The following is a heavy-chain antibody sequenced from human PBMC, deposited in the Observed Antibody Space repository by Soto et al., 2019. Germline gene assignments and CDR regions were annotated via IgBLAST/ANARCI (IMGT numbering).Heavy chain of an antibody. CDR2: IYPGDSDT. Sequence: GESLKISCKGSGYSFTTYWIGWVRQMPGKGLEWMGIIYPGDSDTRYSPSFQGQVTISADKSISTAYLQWSSLKASDTAMYYCARIPRSGYYTKFSMDVWGPGTTVNVSS. J-gene: IGHJ6*02. CDR1: GYSFTTYW. D-gene: IGHD3-3*01. CDR3: ARIPRSGYYTKFSMDV. V-gene: IGHV5-51*01.